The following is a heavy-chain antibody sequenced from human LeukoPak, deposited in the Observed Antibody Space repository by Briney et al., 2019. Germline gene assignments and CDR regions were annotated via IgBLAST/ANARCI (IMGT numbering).Heavy chain of an antibody. CDR2: ISASGGST. J-gene: IGHJ6*02. D-gene: IGHD3-10*01. Sequence: GGSLRLSCAASGFTFSNYAMSWVRQAPGKGLEWVSAISASGGSTYYADSVKGRFTISRDNSKNTLYLQMNSLRAKDTAVYYCAKEYGSGSSRAMDVWGQGRTVTVSS. CDR3: AKEYGSGSSRAMDV. V-gene: IGHV3-23*01. CDR1: GFTFSNYA.